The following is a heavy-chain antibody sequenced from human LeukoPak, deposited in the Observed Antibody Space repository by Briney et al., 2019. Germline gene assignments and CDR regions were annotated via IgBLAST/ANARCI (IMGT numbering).Heavy chain of an antibody. V-gene: IGHV1-18*01. D-gene: IGHD2-8*01. CDR2: ISAYNGNT. J-gene: IGHJ3*02. Sequence: ASVKVSCKASGYTFTSYGISWVRQAPGQGLEWMGWISAYNGNTNYAQKLQGRVTMTTDTSTSTAYMELSSLRSEDTAVYYCARQRGGQYEDAFDIWGQGTVVTVSS. CDR3: ARQRGGQYEDAFDI. CDR1: GYTFTSYG.